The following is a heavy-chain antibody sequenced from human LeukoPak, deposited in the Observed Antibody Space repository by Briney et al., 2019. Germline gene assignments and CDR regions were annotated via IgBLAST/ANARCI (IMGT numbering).Heavy chain of an antibody. CDR2: INHSGST. J-gene: IGHJ4*02. CDR3: ASALASYGSGSYSYYFDY. CDR1: GGSFSGYY. Sequence: SETLSLTCAVYGGSFSGYYWSWIRQPPGKGLEWIGEINHSGSTNYNPSLKSRVTISGDTSKNQFSLKLSSVTAADTAVYYCASALASYGSGSYSYYFDYWGQGTLVTVSS. V-gene: IGHV4-34*01. D-gene: IGHD3-10*01.